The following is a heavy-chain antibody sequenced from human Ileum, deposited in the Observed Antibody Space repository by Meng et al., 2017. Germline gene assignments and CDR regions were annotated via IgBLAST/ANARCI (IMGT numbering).Heavy chain of an antibody. CDR1: GYSISSGYF. Sequence: GSLRLSCIVSGYSISSGYFWGWIRQPPGKGLEWIGTIYHSGGTYYNPSLKSRVTISVDTSKNQFSLKLSSVTAADTAVYYCARDGGSGSYAVYWGQGKLVTVSS. CDR3: ARDGGSGSYAVY. CDR2: IYHSGGT. J-gene: IGHJ4*02. D-gene: IGHD1-26*01. V-gene: IGHV4-38-2*02.